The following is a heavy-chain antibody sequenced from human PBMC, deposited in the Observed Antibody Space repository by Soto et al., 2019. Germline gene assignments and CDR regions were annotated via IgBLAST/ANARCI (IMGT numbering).Heavy chain of an antibody. V-gene: IGHV3-23*01. J-gene: IGHJ6*02. CDR2: IGPSGNT. Sequence: EVQLLESGGDLVQPGGSLRLVCAASGFTFSNSGMRWVRQAPGEGLEWVSSIGPSGNTYYSDAVKGRFTISRDISKNTPVLQMDSLRAEDTATYYCAKPLRNSSYNVMDVWGQGTTVTVSS. CDR1: GFTFSNSG. CDR3: AKPLRNSSYNVMDV. D-gene: IGHD4-17*01.